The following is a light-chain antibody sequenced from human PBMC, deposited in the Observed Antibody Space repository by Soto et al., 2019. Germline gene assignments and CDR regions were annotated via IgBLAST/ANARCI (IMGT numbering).Light chain of an antibody. CDR3: QQYGSPVT. V-gene: IGKV3-20*01. J-gene: IGKJ1*01. Sequence: EIVLTQSPGTLSLSPGKRATLSCRASQSVSSSYLAWYQQRPGRAPRLLIDGASSRATGIPDRFSGSGSGTDFTLTISRLEPEDLAVYYCQQYGSPVTFGQGTKV. CDR1: QSVSSSY. CDR2: GAS.